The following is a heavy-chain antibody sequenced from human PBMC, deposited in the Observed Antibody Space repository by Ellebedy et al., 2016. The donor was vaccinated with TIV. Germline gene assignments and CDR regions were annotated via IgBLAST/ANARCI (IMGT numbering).Heavy chain of an antibody. D-gene: IGHD3-22*01. Sequence: AASVKVSCKSSGYTFIDYGVTWVRQAPGQGLDWMGWVSAYSGNTNYAENLQGRVTMTTDTSTDTAYMELRSLRSDDTAVYYCAREVVVVITYYYYYGMDVWGQGTTVTVSS. CDR1: GYTFIDYG. V-gene: IGHV1-18*01. J-gene: IGHJ6*02. CDR3: AREVVVVITYYYYYGMDV. CDR2: VSAYSGNT.